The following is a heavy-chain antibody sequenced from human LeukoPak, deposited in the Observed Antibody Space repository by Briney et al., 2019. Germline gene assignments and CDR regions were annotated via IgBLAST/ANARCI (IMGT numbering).Heavy chain of an antibody. CDR1: GFTFSSYS. D-gene: IGHD1-26*01. CDR2: ISSSSSTI. Sequence: GGSLRLSCAASGFTFSSYSMNWVRQAPGKGLEWVPYISSSSSTIYYADSVKGRFTISRDNAKNSLYLQMNSLRAEDTAVYYCARSGKWELILFDYWGQGTLVTVSS. J-gene: IGHJ4*02. CDR3: ARSGKWELILFDY. V-gene: IGHV3-48*01.